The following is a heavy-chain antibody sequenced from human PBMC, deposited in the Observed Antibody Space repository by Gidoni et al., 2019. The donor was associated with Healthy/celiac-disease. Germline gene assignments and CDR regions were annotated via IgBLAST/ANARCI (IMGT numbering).Heavy chain of an antibody. CDR3: ARAPPGLTGYRYYYYYGMDV. CDR2: ISSSISYI. CDR1: GVTFSSYS. V-gene: IGHV3-21*01. J-gene: IGHJ6*02. D-gene: IGHD3-9*01. Sequence: EVQLVESGGGLVKPGGSLRLSCAASGVTFSSYSMNWVRTAPGKGLEWVSSISSSISYIYYADSVKGRFTISRDNAKNSLYLQMNSLRAEDTAVYYCARAPPGLTGYRYYYYYGMDVWGQGTTVTVSS.